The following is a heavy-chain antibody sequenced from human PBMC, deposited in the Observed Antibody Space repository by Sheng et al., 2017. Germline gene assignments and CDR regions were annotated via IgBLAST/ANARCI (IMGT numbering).Heavy chain of an antibody. Sequence: QVQLVESGGGVVQPGRSLRLSCAASGFTFSSYAMHWVRQAPGKGLEWVAVISYDGSNKYYADSVKGRFTISRDNSKNTLYLQMNSLRAEDTAVYYCARGYYYDSSGYDNYFDYWGQGTLVTVSS. CDR2: ISYDGSNK. V-gene: IGHV3-30-3*01. J-gene: IGHJ4*02. CDR3: ARGYYYDSSGYDNYFDY. D-gene: IGHD3-22*01. CDR1: GFTFSSYA.